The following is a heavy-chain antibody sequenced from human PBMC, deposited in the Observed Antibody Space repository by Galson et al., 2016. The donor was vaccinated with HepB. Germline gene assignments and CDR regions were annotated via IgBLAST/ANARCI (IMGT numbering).Heavy chain of an antibody. V-gene: IGHV3-33*01. D-gene: IGHD2-21*02. CDR3: ARDISGGDWRNHNYNGMDV. CDR1: GFTFNSYG. J-gene: IGHJ6*02. Sequence: SLRLSCAASGFTFNSYGIHWVRQAPGKGLEWVAVIWDDGSNTYYADSVKGRVTISRDNSKNTLYLQMNDLRAEDTAVYYCARDISGGDWRNHNYNGMDVWGQGTTVTVSS. CDR2: IWDDGSNT.